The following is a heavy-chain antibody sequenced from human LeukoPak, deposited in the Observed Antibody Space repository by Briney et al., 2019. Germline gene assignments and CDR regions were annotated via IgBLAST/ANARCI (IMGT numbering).Heavy chain of an antibody. CDR1: GGSISSSSYY. CDR3: ASHPHRPPHYYYYMAV. Sequence: PSETLSLTCTVSGGSISSSSYYWGWIRQPPGKGLEWIGSIYYSGSTYYNPSLKSRVTISVDTSKNQFSLKLSSVTAADTAVYYCASHPHRPPHYYYYMAVWGEGTTVTVSS. CDR2: IYYSGST. V-gene: IGHV4-39*01. J-gene: IGHJ6*03.